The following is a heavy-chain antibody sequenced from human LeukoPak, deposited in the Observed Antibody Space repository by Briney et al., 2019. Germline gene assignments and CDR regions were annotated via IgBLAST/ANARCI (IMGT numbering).Heavy chain of an antibody. J-gene: IGHJ4*02. CDR3: AKGGGAYFYEFDY. CDR1: GFTFSSYS. Sequence: PGGSLRLSCAASGFTFSSYSMNWVCQAPGKGLEWLSYINKSSGAIYYADSVKGRFTISRDNAKKSLYLQMNSLRAEDTAVYYCAKGGGAYFYEFDYWGQGTVVIVSS. D-gene: IGHD3-22*01. V-gene: IGHV3-48*01. CDR2: INKSSGAI.